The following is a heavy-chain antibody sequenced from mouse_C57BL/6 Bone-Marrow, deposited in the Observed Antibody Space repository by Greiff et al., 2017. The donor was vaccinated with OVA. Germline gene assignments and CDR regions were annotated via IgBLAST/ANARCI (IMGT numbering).Heavy chain of an antibody. Sequence: QVQLQQPGAELVKPGASVKLSCKASGYTFTSYWMHWVKQRPGLGLEWIGRIDPNSGGTKYNEKFKSKATLTVDKPSSTAYMQLSSLTSEDSAVYYCARSGLLRGFAYWGQGTLVTVSA. V-gene: IGHV1-72*01. CDR3: ARSGLLRGFAY. CDR2: IDPNSGGT. D-gene: IGHD1-1*01. CDR1: GYTFTSYW. J-gene: IGHJ3*01.